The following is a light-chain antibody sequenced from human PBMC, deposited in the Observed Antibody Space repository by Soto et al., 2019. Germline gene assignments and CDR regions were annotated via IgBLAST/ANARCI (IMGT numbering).Light chain of an antibody. CDR2: AAS. Sequence: DIQVTQSPSSLSASVGDRVTITCRASQSISSYLNWYRQKPVRAPNLLIYAASKLQSGVPSRFSGSGSGTDFTLTISSLQPGDFAIYYCHQSYSAPWTFGQGTKVEIK. CDR1: QSISSY. J-gene: IGKJ1*01. V-gene: IGKV1-39*01. CDR3: HQSYSAPWT.